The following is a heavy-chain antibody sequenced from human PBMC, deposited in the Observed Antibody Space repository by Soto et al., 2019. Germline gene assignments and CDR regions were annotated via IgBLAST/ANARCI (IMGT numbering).Heavy chain of an antibody. Sequence: GGSLRLSCAASGFTFSDSAMAWVRQAPGKGLEWVSSISGSGINTYYADSVKGRFTISRDTSKNTLYLQMNSLRAEDTATYYCAKGFYFMVVWGQGTTVTVSS. CDR2: ISGSGINT. V-gene: IGHV3-23*01. D-gene: IGHD2-15*01. CDR1: GFTFSDSA. J-gene: IGHJ6*02. CDR3: AKGFYFMVV.